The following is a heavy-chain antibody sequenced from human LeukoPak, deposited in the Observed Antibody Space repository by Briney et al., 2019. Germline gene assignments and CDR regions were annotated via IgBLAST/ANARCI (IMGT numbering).Heavy chain of an antibody. V-gene: IGHV3-74*01. CDR3: AKLTIAAPGPGSDGVDY. CDR1: GFTFTRYW. D-gene: IGHD6-13*01. J-gene: IGHJ4*02. Sequence: GGSLRLSCAASGFTFTRYWMHWVRQAPGKGLVWVSRINTDGSSTAYADSVKGRFTISRDNAKNTVYLQMNSLRAEDTAVYYCAKLTIAAPGPGSDGVDYWGQGTLVIVSA. CDR2: INTDGSST.